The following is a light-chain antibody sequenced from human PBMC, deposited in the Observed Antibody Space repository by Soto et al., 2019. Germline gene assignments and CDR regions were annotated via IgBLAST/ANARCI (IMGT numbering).Light chain of an antibody. Sequence: QSALTQPPSVSGSPGQSVTISCTGTSSDVGSYNRVSWYQQPPGTAPKLIIYDGSTRPSGVPDRFSGSKSGNTASLTISGLQAEDEADYYCTSYTVSGTYVFGTGTKLTVL. CDR2: DGS. CDR1: SSDVGSYNR. J-gene: IGLJ1*01. V-gene: IGLV2-18*02. CDR3: TSYTVSGTYV.